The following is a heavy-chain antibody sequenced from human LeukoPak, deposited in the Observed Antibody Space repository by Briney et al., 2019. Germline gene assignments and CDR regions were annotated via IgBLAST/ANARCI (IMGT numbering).Heavy chain of an antibody. D-gene: IGHD3-10*02. J-gene: IGHJ6*04. CDR2: ISNPSSTR. CDR3: AELGITMIGGV. V-gene: IGHV3-11*04. CDR1: GFTFSDYY. Sequence: PGGSLRLSCAASGFTFSDYYMSWVRQAPGKGLEWISYISNPSSTRYYADSVKGRFTISRDNAKNSLYLQMNSLRAEDTAVYYCAELGITMIGGVWGKGTTVTISS.